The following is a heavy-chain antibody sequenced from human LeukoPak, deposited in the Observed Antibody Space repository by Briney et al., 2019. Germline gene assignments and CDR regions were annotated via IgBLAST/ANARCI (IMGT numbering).Heavy chain of an antibody. CDR2: MNPNSGNT. Sequence: ASGKVSCKASGYTFTTYDINWVRQATGQGLEWMGWMNPNSGNTGYAQSFQGRVTMTRNTHISTAYMELSSLRSEDTAVYYCARSYYYDSSGYRSGFDYWGQGTLVTVSS. V-gene: IGHV1-8*01. D-gene: IGHD3-22*01. J-gene: IGHJ4*02. CDR1: GYTFTTYD. CDR3: ARSYYYDSSGYRSGFDY.